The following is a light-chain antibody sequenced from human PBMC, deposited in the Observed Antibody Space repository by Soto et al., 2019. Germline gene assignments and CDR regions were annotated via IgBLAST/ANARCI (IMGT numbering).Light chain of an antibody. CDR1: QDISRR. CDR3: QQSYSFPLT. Sequence: DIQMTQSPSSVSASVGDRVTITCRASQDISRRLGWYQLKPGKAPHLLIYSVSSLHTGVPSRFSGSGSGTDFTLTISSLQPEDFATYYCQQSYSFPLTFGGGTKVEIK. CDR2: SVS. J-gene: IGKJ4*01. V-gene: IGKV1-12*01.